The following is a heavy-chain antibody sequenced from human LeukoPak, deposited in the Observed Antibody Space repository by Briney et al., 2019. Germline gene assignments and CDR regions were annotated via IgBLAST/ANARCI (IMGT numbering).Heavy chain of an antibody. D-gene: IGHD6-13*01. CDR3: ARDGQLWVDYYFDY. Sequence: GGSLRLSCAASGFTFSDYYMSWVRQAPGKGLEWVSYISSSGSTIYYADSVKGRFTISRDNAKNSLYLQMNSLRAEDTAVYYCARDGQLWVDYYFDYWGQGTLVTVSS. V-gene: IGHV3-11*01. CDR1: GFTFSDYY. J-gene: IGHJ4*02. CDR2: ISSSGSTI.